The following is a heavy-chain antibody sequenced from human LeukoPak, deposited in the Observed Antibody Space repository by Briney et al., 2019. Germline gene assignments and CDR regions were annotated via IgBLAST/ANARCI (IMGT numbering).Heavy chain of an antibody. D-gene: IGHD6-19*01. CDR3: AKDSVYSSGWDY. V-gene: IGHV3-23*01. CDR1: GFTFSSYA. J-gene: IGHJ4*02. CDR2: ISGSGGST. Sequence: GGSLRLSCAASGFTFSSYAMSWVRQAPGKGLEWVSAISGSGGSTYYADSVRGRFTISRDNSKNTLYLQMNSLRAEDTAVYYCAKDSVYSSGWDYWGQGTLVTVSS.